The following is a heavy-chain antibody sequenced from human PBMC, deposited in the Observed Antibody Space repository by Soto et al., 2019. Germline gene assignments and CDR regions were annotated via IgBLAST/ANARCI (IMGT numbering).Heavy chain of an antibody. CDR3: ERAGYHSGGRWYPGGIDY. Sequence: QVPLVQSGGEVKKPGASVKVSCKASGYTFANYGITWVRQAPGQGLEWMGWTSAHNDKTNFAQKFQGRVTTTTDTSTSTAYMERRSLRSEGTAVYYCERAGYHSGGRWYPGGIDYWGRGTLVTVSP. V-gene: IGHV1-18*01. CDR1: GYTFANYG. D-gene: IGHD2-15*01. J-gene: IGHJ4*02. CDR2: TSAHNDKT.